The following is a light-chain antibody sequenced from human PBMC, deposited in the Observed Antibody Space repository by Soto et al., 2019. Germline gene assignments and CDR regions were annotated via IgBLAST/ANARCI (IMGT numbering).Light chain of an antibody. CDR2: LGS. V-gene: IGKV2-28*01. J-gene: IGKJ1*01. Sequence: IVMTQTPLPIPVTPGQPASIFCKSIHGLLHSNGYNYLDWYLQTPGQSPQVLIYLGSNRASGVPDRFSGSASGTDSTLKISRVEAEDVGVYYCMQPLQSWTFGQGTKVDIK. CDR1: HGLLHSNGYNY. CDR3: MQPLQSWT.